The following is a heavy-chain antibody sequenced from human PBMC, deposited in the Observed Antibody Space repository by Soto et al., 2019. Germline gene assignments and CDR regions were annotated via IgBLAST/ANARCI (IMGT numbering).Heavy chain of an antibody. J-gene: IGHJ4*02. Sequence: EVQLVESGGGLVKPGGSLRLSCAASEFTFSSYSMNWVRQAPGKGLEWVSSISSSSSYIYYADSVKGRFTISRDNAKNSLYLQMNSLRAEDTAVYYCARELPYSGYDLDYWGQGTLVTVSP. CDR1: EFTFSSYS. CDR2: ISSSSSYI. D-gene: IGHD5-12*01. V-gene: IGHV3-21*01. CDR3: ARELPYSGYDLDY.